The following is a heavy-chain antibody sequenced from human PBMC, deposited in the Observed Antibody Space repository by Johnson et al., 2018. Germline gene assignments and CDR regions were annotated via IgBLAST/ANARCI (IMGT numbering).Heavy chain of an antibody. CDR3: STGNDVLGIPRWACDI. D-gene: IGHD3-16*01. CDR2: IKSKTDGGTA. V-gene: IGHV3-15*01. CDR1: GFTFDDYG. Sequence: VQLVESGGGVVRPGGSLRLSCAASGFTFDDYGMSWVRQAPGKGLEWVGRIKSKTDGGTADYAAPVKGRFAISRDDSKNTLYLQMNILKSEDTAVYYCSTGNDVLGIPRWACDIWGQGTMVTVSS. J-gene: IGHJ3*02.